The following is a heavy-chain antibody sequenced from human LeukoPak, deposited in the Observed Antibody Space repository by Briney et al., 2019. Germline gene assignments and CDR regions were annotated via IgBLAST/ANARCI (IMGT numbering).Heavy chain of an antibody. Sequence: ASVKVSCKASGYTFTSYGISWVRQAPGQGLEWMGWINPNSGGTNYAQKFQGWVTMTRDTSISTAYMELSRLRSDDTAVYYCARDLGVAVAGYYYYGMDVWGQGTTVTVSS. CDR1: GYTFTSYG. CDR2: INPNSGGT. D-gene: IGHD6-19*01. J-gene: IGHJ6*02. CDR3: ARDLGVAVAGYYYYGMDV. V-gene: IGHV1-2*04.